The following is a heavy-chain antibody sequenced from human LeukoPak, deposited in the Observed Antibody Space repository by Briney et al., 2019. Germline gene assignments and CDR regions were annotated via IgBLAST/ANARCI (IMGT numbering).Heavy chain of an antibody. Sequence: SETLSLTCTVSGGSISTYYWSWIRQSPGKGLEWIGYIYYNGNTNYNPSLKSRVTISVDTSKNQFSLKLSSVTAADTAVYYCATESIQLYAFDIWGQGTMVTVSS. J-gene: IGHJ3*02. CDR1: GGSISTYY. CDR3: ATESIQLYAFDI. D-gene: IGHD5-18*01. V-gene: IGHV4-59*01. CDR2: IYYNGNT.